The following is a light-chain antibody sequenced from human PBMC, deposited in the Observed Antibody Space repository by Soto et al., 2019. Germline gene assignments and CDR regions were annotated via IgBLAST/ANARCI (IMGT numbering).Light chain of an antibody. CDR2: KAS. V-gene: IGKV1-5*03. CDR3: HQYQSYSLT. Sequence: DIQMTQSPSTLSASVGDRVTITCRASQSISSWLAWYQQKPGKAPNLLIYKASSLESGGPSRFICSGSGTNMFLTIITLPSDEFASLPWHQYQSYSLTFGGGTKLEIK. CDR1: QSISSW. J-gene: IGKJ4*01.